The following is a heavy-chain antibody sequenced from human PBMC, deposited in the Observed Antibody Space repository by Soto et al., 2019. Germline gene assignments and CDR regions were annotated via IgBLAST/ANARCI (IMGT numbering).Heavy chain of an antibody. CDR3: ARNPGTDYYGSGSYYYGMDV. D-gene: IGHD3-10*01. Sequence: ASVKVSCKASGGTFSSYAISWVRQAPGEGLEWMGGIIPIFGTANYAQKFQGRVTITADESTSTAYTELSSLRSEDTAVYYCARNPGTDYYGSGSYYYGMDVWGQGTTVTVSS. J-gene: IGHJ6*02. CDR2: IIPIFGTA. V-gene: IGHV1-69*13. CDR1: GGTFSSYA.